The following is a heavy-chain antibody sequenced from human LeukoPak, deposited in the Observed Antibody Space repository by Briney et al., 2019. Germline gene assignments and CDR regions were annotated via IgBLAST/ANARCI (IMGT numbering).Heavy chain of an antibody. Sequence: GSLRLSCAASGFTFSIYSMNWVRQAPGKGLEWVSSISTSSSYKYYADSVKGRFTISRDNAKNSLYLQMNSLRAEDTAVYYCARVQDYYGSGSYHDYWGQGTLVTVSS. V-gene: IGHV3-21*01. CDR1: GFTFSIYS. D-gene: IGHD3-10*01. CDR3: ARVQDYYGSGSYHDY. J-gene: IGHJ4*02. CDR2: ISTSSSYK.